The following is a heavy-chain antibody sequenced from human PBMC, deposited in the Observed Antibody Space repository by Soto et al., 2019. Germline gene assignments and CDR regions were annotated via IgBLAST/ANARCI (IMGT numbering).Heavy chain of an antibody. D-gene: IGHD3-9*01. J-gene: IGHJ6*02. Sequence: KPGGSLRLSCAASGFTFSSYSMNWVRQAPGKGLEWVSSISSSSSYIYYADSVKGRFTISRDNAKNSLYLQMNSLRAEDTAVYYCARREYYDILTGLSPYGMDVWGQGTTVTVSS. CDR3: ARREYYDILTGLSPYGMDV. CDR1: GFTFSSYS. CDR2: ISSSSSYI. V-gene: IGHV3-21*01.